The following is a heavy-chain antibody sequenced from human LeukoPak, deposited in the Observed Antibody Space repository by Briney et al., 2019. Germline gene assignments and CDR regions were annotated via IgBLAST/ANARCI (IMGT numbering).Heavy chain of an antibody. Sequence: SGTLSRTSTDPVGSICVSFSTCSTHPPGRGREWIGHTYSSSSNNYNPSLKSRRTMSLDTSKNNSSLNRTSVTAADTAGDYCAREPTSGREPTSGRPLGYWGQGTLVTVSS. CDR2: TYSSSSN. CDR3: AREPTSGREPTSGRPLGY. J-gene: IGHJ4*02. D-gene: IGHD5-12*01. V-gene: IGHV4-4*07. CDR1: VGSICVSF.